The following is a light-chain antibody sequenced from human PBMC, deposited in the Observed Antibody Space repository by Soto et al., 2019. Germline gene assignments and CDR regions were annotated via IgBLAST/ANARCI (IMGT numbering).Light chain of an antibody. CDR3: QQKWSPPHT. J-gene: IGKJ4*01. CDR1: QSISSY. V-gene: IGKV1-39*01. Sequence: DIQMTQSPSSLSASVGDRVTITCRASQSISSYLSWFQHTLGKAPKLLIYDASSLQSGVPSRFSGSEFGRDLTLTISRLHPEDFGTYYCQQKWSPPHTFGGGTKVELK. CDR2: DAS.